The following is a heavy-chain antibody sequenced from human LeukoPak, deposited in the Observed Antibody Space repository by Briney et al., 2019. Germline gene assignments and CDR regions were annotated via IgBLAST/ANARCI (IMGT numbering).Heavy chain of an antibody. D-gene: IGHD3-10*01. Sequence: GGSLRLSRAASGFTFSSYAMSWVRQAPGKGLEWVSAISGSGGSTYYADSVKGRFTISRDNSKNTLYLQMNSLRAEDTAVYYCAKDHFGQGDGERDYWGQGTLVTVS. J-gene: IGHJ4*02. V-gene: IGHV3-23*01. CDR3: AKDHFGQGDGERDY. CDR2: ISGSGGST. CDR1: GFTFSSYA.